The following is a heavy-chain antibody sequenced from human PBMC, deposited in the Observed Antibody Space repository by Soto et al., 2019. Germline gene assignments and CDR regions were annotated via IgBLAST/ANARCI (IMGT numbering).Heavy chain of an antibody. Sequence: GGSLRLSCAASGFTFSSYAMSWVRQAPGKGLEWVSAISGSGGSTYYADSVKGRFTISRDNSKNTLYLQMNSLRAEDTAVYYCAKDPPSVHIVATTPFDYWGQGTLVTVSS. CDR1: GFTFSSYA. J-gene: IGHJ4*02. CDR3: AKDPPSVHIVATTPFDY. V-gene: IGHV3-23*01. D-gene: IGHD5-12*01. CDR2: ISGSGGST.